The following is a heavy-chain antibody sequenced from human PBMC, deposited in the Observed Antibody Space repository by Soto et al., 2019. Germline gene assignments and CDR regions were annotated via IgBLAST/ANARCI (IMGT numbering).Heavy chain of an antibody. CDR3: ASVPFVGYFDWLDP. V-gene: IGHV4-59*01. J-gene: IGHJ5*02. Sequence: SETLSLTCSVSGASISSYYWTWIRQPPGGGLEWIGYMHHTQGTNDNPSLRGRVHMSIDTSMNQFSLRLTSVTAADTAVYYCASVPFVGYFDWLDPRGYGTLVTVSS. CDR2: MHHTQGT. CDR1: GASISSYY. D-gene: IGHD3-9*01.